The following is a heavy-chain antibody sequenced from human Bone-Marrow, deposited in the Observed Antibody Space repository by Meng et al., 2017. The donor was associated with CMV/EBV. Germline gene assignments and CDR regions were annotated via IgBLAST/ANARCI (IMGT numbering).Heavy chain of an antibody. CDR2: ISSSSSYI. CDR3: AGVDIVATSFDD. D-gene: IGHD5-12*01. V-gene: IGHV3-21*01. CDR1: GFTFSSYS. J-gene: IGHJ4*02. Sequence: GESLKISCAASGFTFSSYSMNWVRQAPGKGLEWVSSISSSSSYIYYADSVKGRFTISRDNAKNSLYLQMNSLRAEDTAVYYCAGVDIVATSFDDWGQGTLVTVSS.